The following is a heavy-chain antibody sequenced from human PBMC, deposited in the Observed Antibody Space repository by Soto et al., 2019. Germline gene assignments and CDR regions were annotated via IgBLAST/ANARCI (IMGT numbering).Heavy chain of an antibody. CDR3: ARAGGSYRPVDY. CDR1: GGTFSSYA. J-gene: IGHJ4*02. CDR2: IIPIFGTA. V-gene: IGHV1-69*06. D-gene: IGHD1-26*01. Sequence: EASVKVSCKASGGTFSSYAISWVRQAPGQGLEWMGGIIPIFGTANYAQKFQGRVTITADKSTSTAYMELSSLRSEDTAVYYCARAGGSYRPVDYWGQGTLVTVSS.